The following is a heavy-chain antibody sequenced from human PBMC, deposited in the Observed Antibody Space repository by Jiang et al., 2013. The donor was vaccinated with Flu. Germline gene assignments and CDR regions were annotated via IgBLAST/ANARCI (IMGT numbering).Heavy chain of an antibody. D-gene: IGHD5-18*01. CDR2: SNIGDST. CDR3: ARDGGYSYGYLYYLDH. Sequence: SNIGDSTYYANSVKGRFTISRDNSKNTLYLQMGSLRVEDMAVYYCARDGGYSYGYLYYLDHWGQGTLVTVSS. J-gene: IGHJ4*02. V-gene: IGHV3-64*01.